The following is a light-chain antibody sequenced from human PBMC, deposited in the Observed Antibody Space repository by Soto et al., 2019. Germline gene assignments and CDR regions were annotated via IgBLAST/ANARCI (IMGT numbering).Light chain of an antibody. V-gene: IGKV1-5*03. CDR1: QRISNW. J-gene: IGKJ2*01. Sequence: DIQLTQSRATLSASIGDRVIITCRASQRISNWLAWYQQKPGVAPKLLVYKASSLESGVPLTFSGSGSGTEITLTISSLQPDDFATYYGQQYNSYPYTFGQGTKLEIK. CDR3: QQYNSYPYT. CDR2: KAS.